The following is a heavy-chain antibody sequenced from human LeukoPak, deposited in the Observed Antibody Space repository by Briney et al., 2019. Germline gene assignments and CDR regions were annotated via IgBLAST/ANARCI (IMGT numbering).Heavy chain of an antibody. J-gene: IGHJ4*02. CDR2: INSDGSST. CDR3: ARDPSVGVTYSSSSFDY. V-gene: IGHV3-74*01. Sequence: GGSLRLSCAASGFTFSSYWMHWVRQAPGKGLVWVSRINSDGSSTSYADSVKGRFTISRDNAKNTLYLQMNSLRAEDTAVYYCARDPSVGVTYSSSSFDYWGQGTLVTVSS. CDR1: GFTFSSYW. D-gene: IGHD6-6*01.